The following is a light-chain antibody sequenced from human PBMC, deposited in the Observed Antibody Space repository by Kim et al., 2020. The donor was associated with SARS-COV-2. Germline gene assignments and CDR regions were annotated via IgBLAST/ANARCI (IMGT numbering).Light chain of an antibody. V-gene: IGLV3-1*01. J-gene: IGLJ2*01. CDR3: QAWDSSVV. CDR2: QDS. CDR1: KLGDKY. Sequence: SYELTQPPSVSVSPGQTASITCSGDKLGDKYACWYQQKPGQSLVLVIYQDSKRPSGIPERFSGSNSGNTATLTISGTQAMDEADYYCQAWDSSVVFGGGT.